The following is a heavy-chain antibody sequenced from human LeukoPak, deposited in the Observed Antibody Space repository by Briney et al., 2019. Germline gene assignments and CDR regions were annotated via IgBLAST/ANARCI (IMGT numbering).Heavy chain of an antibody. CDR2: ISPSGNSK. D-gene: IGHD3-10*01. V-gene: IGHV3-21*01. Sequence: GGSLRLSCATSTFTFSSYTMNWVRQAPGKGLEGVSSISPSGNSKYHADSVKGRFTISRDNAENCLYMQMTSLRAEDTGVYYCVRDFLGESGAGGYWGQGTLVTVSS. J-gene: IGHJ4*02. CDR3: VRDFLGESGAGGY. CDR1: TFTFSSYT.